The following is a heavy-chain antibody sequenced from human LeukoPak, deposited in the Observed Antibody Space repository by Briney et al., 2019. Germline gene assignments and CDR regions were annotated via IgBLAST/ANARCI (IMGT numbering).Heavy chain of an antibody. CDR3: ARDQRWSGYYY. CDR2: IYYSGST. D-gene: IGHD3-3*01. V-gene: IGHV4-61*01. J-gene: IGHJ4*02. Sequence: PSETLSLTCTVSGGSVSSGSYYWSRIRQPPGKGLEWIGYIYYSGSTNYNPSLKSRVTISVDTSKNQFSLKLSSVTAADTAVCYCARDQRWSGYYYWGQGTLVTVSS. CDR1: GGSVSSGSYY.